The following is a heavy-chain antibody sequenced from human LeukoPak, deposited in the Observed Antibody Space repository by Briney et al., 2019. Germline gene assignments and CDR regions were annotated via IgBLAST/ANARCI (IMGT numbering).Heavy chain of an antibody. Sequence: PGGSLRLSCAASGLTFSSYGMHWVRQAPGKGLEWGAFIRYDGSNKYYADSVKGRFTISRDNSKNTLYLQMNSLRAEDTAVYYCAKIHLRYCSGGSCYTPFDYWGQGTLVTVSS. CDR1: GLTFSSYG. V-gene: IGHV3-30*02. J-gene: IGHJ4*02. CDR3: AKIHLRYCSGGSCYTPFDY. D-gene: IGHD2-15*01. CDR2: IRYDGSNK.